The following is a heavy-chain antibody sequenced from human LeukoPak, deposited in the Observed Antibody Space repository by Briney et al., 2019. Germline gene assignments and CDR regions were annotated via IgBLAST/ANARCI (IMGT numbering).Heavy chain of an antibody. V-gene: IGHV4-59*02. D-gene: IGHD3-10*01. CDR2: IYYSGST. CDR1: GGSVSSYY. Sequence: SETLSLTCTVSGGSVSSYYWSWIRQPPGKGLEWIGYIYYSGSTNYNPSLKSRVTISVDTSKNQFSLKLSSVTAADTAVYYCAREGYGSGSYYNVFDYWGQGTLVTVSS. CDR3: AREGYGSGSYYNVFDY. J-gene: IGHJ4*02.